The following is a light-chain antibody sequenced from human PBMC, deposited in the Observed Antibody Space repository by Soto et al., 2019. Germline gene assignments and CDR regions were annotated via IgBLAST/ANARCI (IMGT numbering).Light chain of an antibody. J-gene: IGKJ1*01. CDR3: QQYSSTFWT. CDR1: QSISSSY. CDR2: GAS. Sequence: EIVLTQSPGTLSLSPGERATLSCRASQSISSSYLAWYQQKPGQAPRILVYGASSRATGIPDRFSGSGSGTDFTLTISRLEPEDFALYYCQQYSSTFWTFGQGTKEDIQ. V-gene: IGKV3-20*01.